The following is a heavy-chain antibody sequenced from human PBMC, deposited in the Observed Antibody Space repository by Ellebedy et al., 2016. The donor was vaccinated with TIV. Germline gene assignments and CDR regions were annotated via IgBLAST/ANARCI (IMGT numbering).Heavy chain of an antibody. CDR3: ARDLGYSYGHYGIDV. J-gene: IGHJ6*02. D-gene: IGHD5-18*01. Sequence: PGGSLRLSCAASGISFRNYGMHWIRQAPGKGLEWVALFTYDGSNEYYADSVKGVFTISRDNSKNTLFLQMNSLRVEDTAVYYCARDLGYSYGHYGIDVWGQGTTVTVSS. CDR2: FTYDGSNE. CDR1: GISFRNYG. V-gene: IGHV3-30*03.